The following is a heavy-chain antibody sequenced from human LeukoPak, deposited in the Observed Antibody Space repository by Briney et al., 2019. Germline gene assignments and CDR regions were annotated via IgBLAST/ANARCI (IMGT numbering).Heavy chain of an antibody. CDR1: GGSISSYY. CDR2: INHSGST. J-gene: IGHJ4*02. Sequence: PSETLSLTCTVSGGSISSYYWSWIRQPPGKGLEWIGEINHSGSTNYNPSLKSRVTISVDTSKNQFSLKLSSVTAADTAVYYCARGVILWFGEPTPYYFDYWGQGTLVTVSS. V-gene: IGHV4-34*01. D-gene: IGHD3-10*01. CDR3: ARGVILWFGEPTPYYFDY.